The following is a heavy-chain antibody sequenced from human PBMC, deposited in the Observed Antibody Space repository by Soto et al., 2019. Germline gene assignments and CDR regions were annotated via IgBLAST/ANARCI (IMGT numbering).Heavy chain of an antibody. CDR2: IWNSGSPQ. CDR3: ARAFQRGYSRAPCDS. V-gene: IGHV3-33*01. D-gene: IGHD5-12*01. CDR1: GFDFSMSG. J-gene: IGHJ5*01. Sequence: QVHVVESGGGVVQPGRSLRLSCAASGFDFSMSGMHWVRQAPGKGLEWVALIWNSGSPQYYGDSVKGRFTISRDNSKNMVFLQMSSLRAEDTGVYSCARAFQRGYSRAPCDSWGQGALVTVSS.